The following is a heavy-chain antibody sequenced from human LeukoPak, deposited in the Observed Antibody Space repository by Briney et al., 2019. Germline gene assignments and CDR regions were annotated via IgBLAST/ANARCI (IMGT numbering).Heavy chain of an antibody. CDR1: GGSISSYY. CDR3: ARHRVAVAGSYFDL. D-gene: IGHD6-19*01. V-gene: IGHV4-59*08. CDR2: LYYSGST. J-gene: IGHJ4*02. Sequence: KPSETLSLTCTVSGGSISSYYWSWIRQPPGKGLEWIGYLYYSGSTNYNSSLKSRVTISVDTSKNQFSLNLSSVTAADTAVYYCARHRVAVAGSYFDLWGQGTLVTVSS.